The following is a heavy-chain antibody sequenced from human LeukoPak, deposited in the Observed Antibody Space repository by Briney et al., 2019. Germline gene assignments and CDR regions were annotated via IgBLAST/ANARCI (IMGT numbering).Heavy chain of an antibody. CDR3: ARVQSYSNSPLDS. CDR2: IQYDGAHS. Sequence: GGSLRLSCAASGVTFRGNGMQWVRQSPGKGLEWVAFIQYDGAHSYYADSVKGRFTISRDSSENTLYLQMNSLRPEDTAVYYCARVQSYSNSPLDSWGQGTLVTVSS. D-gene: IGHD6-6*01. J-gene: IGHJ4*02. CDR1: GVTFRGNG. V-gene: IGHV3-30*02.